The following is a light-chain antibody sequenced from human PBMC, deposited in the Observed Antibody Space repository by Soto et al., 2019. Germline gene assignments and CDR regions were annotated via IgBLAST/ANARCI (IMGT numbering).Light chain of an antibody. Sequence: QPVLTQSSSASASLGSSVKLTCTLSSGHSSYIIAWHQQQPGKAPRYLMKLEGSGSYNTGSGVPDRFSGSSSGADRYLTISNLQFEDDADYYCETWVSNTYVFGTGTKVTVL. CDR3: ETWVSNTYV. CDR1: SGHSSYI. CDR2: LEGSGSY. V-gene: IGLV4-60*02. J-gene: IGLJ1*01.